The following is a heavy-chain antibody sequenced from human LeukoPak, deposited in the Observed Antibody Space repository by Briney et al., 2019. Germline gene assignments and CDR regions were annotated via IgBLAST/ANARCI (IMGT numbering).Heavy chain of an antibody. CDR1: GFKFDDYG. CDR3: ARDRCSSTSCYNTPNWFDP. V-gene: IGHV3-20*01. CDR2: INWNGGSR. J-gene: IGHJ5*02. Sequence: GGSLSLSCAASGFKFDDYGMSWVRQVPGKGLEWVSGINWNGGSRGYADSVKGRFTISRDNAKNSVYLQMNSLRSEDTAFYHCARDRCSSTSCYNTPNWFDPWSQGTLVTVSS. D-gene: IGHD2-2*02.